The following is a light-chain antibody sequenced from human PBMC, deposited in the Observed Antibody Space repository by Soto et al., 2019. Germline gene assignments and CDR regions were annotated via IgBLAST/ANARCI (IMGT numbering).Light chain of an antibody. CDR2: KAS. J-gene: IGKJ1*01. CDR1: QSIGSW. Sequence: DIPMTQSPSTLSASVGDRVTITCRASQSIGSWLAWYQQKPGKAPNLLIYKASSLESGVPSRFSGSGSGTEFTLTISSLQPDDFATYYCQQYNSYWTFGQGTRVEI. V-gene: IGKV1-5*03. CDR3: QQYNSYWT.